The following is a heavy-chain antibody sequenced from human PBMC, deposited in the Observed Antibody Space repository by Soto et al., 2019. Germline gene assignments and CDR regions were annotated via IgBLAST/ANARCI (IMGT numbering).Heavy chain of an antibody. Sequence: EVQLVESGGGLVKPGGSLRLSCAASGLSVRNYNMNWVRQAPGKGLEWVSTISSSSSYMYYADSVKGRFTISRDNARNSLYLQMNSLSPEDTAVYYCAGGGEAAARGYFQHWGQGTLVTVSS. CDR2: ISSSSSYM. D-gene: IGHD6-13*01. J-gene: IGHJ1*01. V-gene: IGHV3-21*01. CDR1: GLSVRNYN. CDR3: AGGGEAAARGYFQH.